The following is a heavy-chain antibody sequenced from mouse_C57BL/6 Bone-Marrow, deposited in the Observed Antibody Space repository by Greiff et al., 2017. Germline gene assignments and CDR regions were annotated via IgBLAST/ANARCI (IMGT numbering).Heavy chain of an antibody. D-gene: IGHD1-1*01. CDR1: GFNIKDDY. CDR2: IDPENGDT. V-gene: IGHV14-4*01. CDR3: TTDYYGSSYD. J-gene: IGHJ3*01. Sequence: VQLQQSGAELVRPGASVKLSCTASGFNIKDDYMHWVKQRPEQGLEWIGWIDPENGDTEYASKFQGKATITADTSSNTAYLQLSSLTSEDTAVYYCTTDYYGSSYDWGQGTLVTVSA.